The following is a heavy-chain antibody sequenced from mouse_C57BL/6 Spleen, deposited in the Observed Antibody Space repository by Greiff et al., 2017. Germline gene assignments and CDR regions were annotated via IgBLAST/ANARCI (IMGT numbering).Heavy chain of an antibody. CDR3: ARGNYDAMDY. D-gene: IGHD2-1*01. J-gene: IGHJ4*01. V-gene: IGHV5-17*01. CDR1: GFTFSDYG. CDR2: ISSGSSTI. Sequence: EVQRVESGGGLVKPGGSLKLSCAASGFTFSDYGMHWVRQAPEKGLEWVAYISSGSSTIYYADTVKGRFTIPRDNAKNTLFLQMTSLRSEDTAMYYCARGNYDAMDYWGQGTSVTVSS.